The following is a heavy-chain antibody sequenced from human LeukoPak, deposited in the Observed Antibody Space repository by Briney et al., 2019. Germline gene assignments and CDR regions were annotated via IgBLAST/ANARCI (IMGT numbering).Heavy chain of an antibody. J-gene: IGHJ5*02. V-gene: IGHV5-51*01. CDR1: GYSFPDYW. D-gene: IGHD2-8*02. Sequence: GGSLKISCKGSGYSFPDYWIGWVRQMPGKGLEWMGIIYPGDSDTKYSPSFQGQVTISADRSISTAYLQWSSLKASDTAIYYCARRGTGTYGSWFDPWGQGTLVTVSS. CDR3: ARRGTGTYGSWFDP. CDR2: IYPGDSDT.